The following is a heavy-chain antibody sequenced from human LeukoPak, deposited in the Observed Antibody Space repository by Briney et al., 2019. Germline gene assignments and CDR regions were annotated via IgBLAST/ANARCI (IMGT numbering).Heavy chain of an antibody. CDR3: ARVLSGGNSGAHY. J-gene: IGHJ4*02. CDR1: GYSITRGYY. CDR2: IYHSGST. V-gene: IGHV4-38-2*02. D-gene: IGHD4-23*01. Sequence: PSETLSLTCTVSGYSITRGYYWGWLRQPPGQGLEWIGSIYHSGSTYYNPSLKSRVTISIDTSKNQFSLKLSSVTAADTAMYYCARVLSGGNSGAHYWGQGTLVTVSS.